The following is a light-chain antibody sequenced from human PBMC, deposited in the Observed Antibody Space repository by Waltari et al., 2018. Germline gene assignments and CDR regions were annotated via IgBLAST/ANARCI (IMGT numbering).Light chain of an antibody. CDR3: SSYISSSTLEL. J-gene: IGLJ2*01. CDR1: SSYVGGYNY. CDR2: DVS. Sequence: QSALTQPAPVSGSPGQSITIPCTGTSSYVGGYNYVSWYQQHPGKAPKLMIYDVSNRPSGVSNRFSGSKSGNTASLTISGLQAEDEADYYCSSYISSSTLELFGGGTSLTVL. V-gene: IGLV2-14*03.